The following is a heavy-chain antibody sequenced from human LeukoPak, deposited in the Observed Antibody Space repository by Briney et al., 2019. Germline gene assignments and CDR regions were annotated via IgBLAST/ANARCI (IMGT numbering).Heavy chain of an antibody. J-gene: IGHJ4*02. CDR3: ARRHSSSRQFDF. D-gene: IGHD6-13*01. CDR2: IYPGDSDT. CDR1: GYSFSSYW. Sequence: GESLKISCKGSGYSFSSYWIGWVRQMPGKGLEWMGIIYPGDSDTRYSPSFQGQVTISADNSITTAYLQWSTLKAPDTAIYYCARRHSSSRQFDFWGQGTQVTVSS. V-gene: IGHV5-51*01.